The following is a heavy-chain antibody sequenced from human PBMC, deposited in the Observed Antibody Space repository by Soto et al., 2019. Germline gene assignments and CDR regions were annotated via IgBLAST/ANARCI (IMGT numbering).Heavy chain of an antibody. Sequence: QVQIQESGPGLVKPSGTLSLACSVSSVSVSGSYWCAWVRQPPGKGLEWIGEIDHSGHTNYNPSLKSRVTMSLDNSKNQFSLNLRSVTGSDTAVYYCARSNWNYVRTLDYWGQGTQVIVSS. J-gene: IGHJ4*02. CDR2: IDHSGHT. D-gene: IGHD1-7*01. CDR3: ARSNWNYVRTLDY. CDR1: SVSVSGSYW. V-gene: IGHV4-4*02.